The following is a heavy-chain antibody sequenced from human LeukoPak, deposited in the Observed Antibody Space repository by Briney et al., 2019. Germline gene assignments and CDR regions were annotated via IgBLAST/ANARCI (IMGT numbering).Heavy chain of an antibody. J-gene: IGHJ3*02. CDR3: ARRKAFDI. Sequence: SETLSLTCGVSSEFFTGYYWGWIRQPPGKGLEWIGEINHSGSTNYNPSLKSRVTISVDTSKNQFSLKLSSVTAADTAVYYCARRKAFDIWGQGTMVTVSS. CDR2: INHSGST. V-gene: IGHV4-34*01. CDR1: SEFFTGYY.